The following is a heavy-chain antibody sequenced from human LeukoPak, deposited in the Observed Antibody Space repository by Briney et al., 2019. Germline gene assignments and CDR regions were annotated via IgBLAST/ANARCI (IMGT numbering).Heavy chain of an antibody. CDR2: IYPGDSDT. CDR1: GDSFTTYW. D-gene: IGHD3-10*01. J-gene: IGHJ4*02. CDR3: ARRMVRGVITSSFDS. V-gene: IGHV5-51*01. Sequence: GESLKISCKGSGDSFTTYWIDWVRQMPGKGLEWMGVIYPGDSDTRYSPSFQGQVTISADKSISTAFLQWSSLRASDTAMYYCARRMVRGVITSSFDSWGQGTLVTVSS.